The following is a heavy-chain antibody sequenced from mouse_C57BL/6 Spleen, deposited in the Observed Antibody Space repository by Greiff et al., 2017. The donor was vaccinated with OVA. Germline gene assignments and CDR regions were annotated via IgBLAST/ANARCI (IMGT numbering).Heavy chain of an antibody. Sequence: QVQLQQPGAELVKPGASVKLSCKASGYTFTSYWMHWVKQRPGQGLEWIGMIHPNSGSTNYNEKFKSKATLTVDKSSSTAYIQLSSLTSEDSAVYYCARDYGSSLDYWGQGTTLTVSS. CDR3: ARDYGSSLDY. J-gene: IGHJ2*01. V-gene: IGHV1-64*01. D-gene: IGHD1-1*01. CDR1: GYTFTSYW. CDR2: IHPNSGST.